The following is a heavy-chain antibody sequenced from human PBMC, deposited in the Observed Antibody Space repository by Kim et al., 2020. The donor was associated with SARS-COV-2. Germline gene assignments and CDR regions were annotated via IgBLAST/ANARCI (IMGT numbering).Heavy chain of an antibody. J-gene: IGHJ4*02. CDR2: IYSGGSRT. CDR1: GFTFSSYA. CDR3: AKDKSYYNYFDY. Sequence: GGSLRLSCAASGFTFSSYAMSWVRQAPGKGLEWVSFIYSGGSRTYYADSVKGRFTISRDNSKNTLYLQMNSLRAEDTAVYYCAKDKSYYNYFDYWGQGTLVTVSS. D-gene: IGHD1-26*01. V-gene: IGHV3-23*03.